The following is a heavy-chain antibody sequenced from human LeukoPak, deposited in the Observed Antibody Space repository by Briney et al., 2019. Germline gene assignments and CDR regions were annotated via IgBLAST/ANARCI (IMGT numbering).Heavy chain of an antibody. CDR1: GYTFTSYA. D-gene: IGHD5-12*01. V-gene: IGHV7-4-1*02. Sequence: ASVKVSCKASGYTFTSYAMNWVRQAPGQGLEWMGWINTNTGNPTYAQGFTGRFVFSLDTSVSTAYLQISSLKAEDTAVYYCARVGGGSRGYSGYDLDYWGQGTLVTVSS. CDR2: INTNTGNP. CDR3: ARVGGGSRGYSGYDLDY. J-gene: IGHJ4*02.